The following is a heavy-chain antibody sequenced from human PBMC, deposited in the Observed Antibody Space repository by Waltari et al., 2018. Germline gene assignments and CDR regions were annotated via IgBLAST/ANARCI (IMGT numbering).Heavy chain of an antibody. J-gene: IGHJ4*02. CDR1: GFTFSSYA. Sequence: EVQLLESGGGLVQPGGSLRLSCAASGFTFSSYAMSWVRQAPGKGLEWFSAISGSGGSTYYADSVKGRFTISRENSKNTLYLQMNSLRAEDTAVYYCAKALRFLEWLSYYFDYWGQGTLVTVSS. CDR3: AKALRFLEWLSYYFDY. D-gene: IGHD3-3*01. CDR2: ISGSGGST. V-gene: IGHV3-23*01.